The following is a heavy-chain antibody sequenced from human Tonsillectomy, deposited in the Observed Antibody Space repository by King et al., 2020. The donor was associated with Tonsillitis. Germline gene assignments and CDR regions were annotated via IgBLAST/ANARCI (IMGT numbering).Heavy chain of an antibody. V-gene: IGHV3-30*18. CDR3: AKDDGSSGYPDAFDI. CDR2: ISYDGRNK. J-gene: IGHJ3*02. D-gene: IGHD3-22*01. CDR1: GFTFRNYG. Sequence: VQLVGSGGGVVQPGRSLRLSCAASGFTFRNYGIHWVRQAPGKGLEWVAVISYDGRNKYYADSVKGRFTISRDNSKNTLYLQFSSLSAEDTAVYYCAKDDGSSGYPDAFDIGGQGTMVTASS.